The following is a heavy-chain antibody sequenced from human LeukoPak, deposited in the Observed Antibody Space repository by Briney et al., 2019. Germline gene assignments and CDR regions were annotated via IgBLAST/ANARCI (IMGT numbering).Heavy chain of an antibody. Sequence: PGGSLRLSCAASGFTFSGSAMHWVRQASGKGLEWVGRIRSKANSYATAYAASVKGRFTISRDDSKNTAYLQMNSLKTEDTAVYYCTSPRDYYDSSGYFFDGLRGMDVWGQGTTVTVSS. CDR2: IRSKANSYAT. CDR3: TSPRDYYDSSGYFFDGLRGMDV. CDR1: GFTFSGSA. J-gene: IGHJ6*02. D-gene: IGHD3-22*01. V-gene: IGHV3-73*01.